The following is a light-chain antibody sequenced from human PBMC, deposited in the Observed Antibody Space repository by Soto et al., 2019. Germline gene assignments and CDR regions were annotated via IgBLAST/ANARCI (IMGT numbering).Light chain of an antibody. J-gene: IGKJ1*01. Sequence: DIQMTQSPSSLSASVGDRVTITCRASLPISNYLAWYQQKPGKIPNLLIYAASTLQTGVPSRFRGSGSGTEFSLTISSLKPDDFETYYCQQYNSYSRTFGQGTKVDIK. V-gene: IGKV1-27*01. CDR1: LPISNY. CDR2: AAS. CDR3: QQYNSYSRT.